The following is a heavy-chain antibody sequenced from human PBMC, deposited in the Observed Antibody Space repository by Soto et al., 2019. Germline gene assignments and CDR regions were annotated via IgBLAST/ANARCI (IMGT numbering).Heavy chain of an antibody. D-gene: IGHD3-10*01. CDR2: ISGGGGIT. CDR3: ANRNDYGSGSYFPFDH. Sequence: GGSLRLSCAASGFTFSSYGMSWVRQAPGKGLEWVSSISGGGGITYYADSVKGRFTISRDNSKNTLYLQVSSLRAEDTAVYYCANRNDYGSGSYFPFDHWGQGTLVTVSS. CDR1: GFTFSSYG. J-gene: IGHJ4*02. V-gene: IGHV3-23*01.